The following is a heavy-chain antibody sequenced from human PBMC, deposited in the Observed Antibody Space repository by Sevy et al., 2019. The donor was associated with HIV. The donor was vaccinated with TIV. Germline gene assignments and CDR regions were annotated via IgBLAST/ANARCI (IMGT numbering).Heavy chain of an antibody. CDR1: GFTFSNYA. D-gene: IGHD6-6*01. Sequence: GGSLRLSCAASGFTFSNYAMSGVRQAPRKGLEWVSGVGSGGSTYYADSLKGRFTISRDNSKNTLYLQMNSLRAEDTAVYYCAKGGGIAARLPYYYGMDVWGQGTTVTVSS. CDR2: VGSGGST. CDR3: AKGGGIAARLPYYYGMDV. V-gene: IGHV3-23*01. J-gene: IGHJ6*02.